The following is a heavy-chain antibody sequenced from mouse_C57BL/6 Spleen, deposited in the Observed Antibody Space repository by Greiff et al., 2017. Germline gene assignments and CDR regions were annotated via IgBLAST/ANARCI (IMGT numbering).Heavy chain of an antibody. V-gene: IGHV1-69*01. D-gene: IGHD4-1*01. CDR2: IDPSDSYT. Sequence: QVQLQQPGAELVMPGASVKLSCKASGYTFTSYWMHWVKQRPGQGLEWIGEIDPSDSYTNYNQKFKGKSTLTVDKSSSTAYMQLTSLTSEDSAVYYCAKLGRSLDYWGQGTTLTVSS. CDR1: GYTFTSYW. J-gene: IGHJ2*01. CDR3: AKLGRSLDY.